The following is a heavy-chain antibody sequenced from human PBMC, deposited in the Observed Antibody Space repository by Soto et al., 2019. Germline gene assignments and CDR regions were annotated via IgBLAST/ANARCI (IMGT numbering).Heavy chain of an antibody. D-gene: IGHD3-10*01. CDR2: IYYSGST. V-gene: IGHV4-59*01. Sequence: PSETLSLTCTVSGGSISSYYWSWIRQPPGKGLEWIGYIYYSGSTNYNPSLKSRVTISVDTSKNQFSLKLSSVTAADTAVYYCARDGYGSGSYYTQYYYYYMDVWGKGTTVTVSS. J-gene: IGHJ6*03. CDR3: ARDGYGSGSYYTQYYYYYMDV. CDR1: GGSISSYY.